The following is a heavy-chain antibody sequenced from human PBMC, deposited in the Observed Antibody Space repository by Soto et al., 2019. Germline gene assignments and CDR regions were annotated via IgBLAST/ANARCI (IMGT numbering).Heavy chain of an antibody. Sequence: QVQLVESGGGVVQPGRSLRLSCEASGFTFSHYGMHWVRQAPGKGLEWVAVIVNDGRRLHYADSVKGRLTISRDNSKNTLYLEMNSLRAEDAAVYYSAIDDDYGDNGLNYWGQGTLVTVSS. D-gene: IGHD4-17*01. CDR2: IVNDGRRL. V-gene: IGHV3-33*03. CDR1: GFTFSHYG. CDR3: AIDDDYGDNGLNY. J-gene: IGHJ4*02.